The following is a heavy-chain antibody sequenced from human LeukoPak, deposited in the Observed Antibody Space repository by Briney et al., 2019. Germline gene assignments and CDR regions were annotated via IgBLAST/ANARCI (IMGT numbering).Heavy chain of an antibody. Sequence: GESLKISCKSSGYSFTRYWIGWVRQMPGKGLEWMGIIYPGDSDTRYGPSFQGQVTISADKSISTAYLQWSSLKASDTAMYYCPRQREWGGGFDAFDIWGQGTMVTVSS. D-gene: IGHD2-15*01. V-gene: IGHV5-51*01. CDR3: PRQREWGGGFDAFDI. J-gene: IGHJ3*02. CDR2: IYPGDSDT. CDR1: GYSFTRYW.